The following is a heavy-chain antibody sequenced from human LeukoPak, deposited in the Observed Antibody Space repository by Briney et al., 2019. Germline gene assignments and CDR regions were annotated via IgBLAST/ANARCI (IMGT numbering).Heavy chain of an antibody. J-gene: IGHJ4*02. CDR1: GGSISSYY. Sequence: SETLSLTCTVSGGSISSYYWNWIRQPPGKGLEWIGYIYYSESTNYNPSLKSRVTISVDTSKNQFSLKLSSVTAADTAVYYCARDLRRDGYKYYFDYWGQGTLVTVSS. D-gene: IGHD5-24*01. V-gene: IGHV4-59*01. CDR3: ARDLRRDGYKYYFDY. CDR2: IYYSEST.